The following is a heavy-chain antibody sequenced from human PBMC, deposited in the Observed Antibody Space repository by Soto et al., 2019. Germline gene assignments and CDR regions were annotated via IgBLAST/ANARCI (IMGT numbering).Heavy chain of an antibody. J-gene: IGHJ4*02. CDR3: AFDYRDF. CDR1: GFTFSDQH. Sequence: EVQLVESGGGWVQAGGSLRLSCAVSGFTFSDQHMDWVRQAPGKGLEWVGRSRNKADSYTPEYAASVKGRFTISRDDSKNSLCLQLDSQKTDDTAVHYCAFDYRDFWGQGTPVTVSS. D-gene: IGHD3-9*01. V-gene: IGHV3-72*01. CDR2: SRNKADSYTP.